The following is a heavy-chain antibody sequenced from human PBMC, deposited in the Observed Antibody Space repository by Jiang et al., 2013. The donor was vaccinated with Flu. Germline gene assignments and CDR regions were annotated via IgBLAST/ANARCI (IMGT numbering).Heavy chain of an antibody. CDR1: GASFISDGHY. Sequence: GLVKPSQTLTLTCNVSGASFISDGHYWNWIRQHPGKGLEWIGYTYHTGRTVYNPSLRSRVSILLDTSKSQFSVTLNSVTAADTAIYFCARDPSRGFFDLWGPGTLVTVSS. CDR3: ARDPSRGFFDL. J-gene: IGHJ4*02. V-gene: IGHV4-31*03. D-gene: IGHD3-10*01. CDR2: TYHTGRT.